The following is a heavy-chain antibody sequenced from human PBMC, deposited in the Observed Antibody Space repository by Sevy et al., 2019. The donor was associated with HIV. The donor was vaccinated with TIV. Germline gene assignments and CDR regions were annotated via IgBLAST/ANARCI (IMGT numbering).Heavy chain of an antibody. J-gene: IGHJ6*02. V-gene: IGHV1-69*13. CDR1: GGTFSSYA. CDR2: IIPIFGTA. D-gene: IGHD6-13*01. CDR3: ARTSYSSSRFYYYYGMDV. Sequence: ASVKVSCKASGGTFSSYAISWVRQAPGQGLEWMGGIIPIFGTANYAQKFQGRVTITADESTSTAYMGLSSLRSEDTAVYYCARTSYSSSRFYYYYGMDVWGQGTTVTVSS.